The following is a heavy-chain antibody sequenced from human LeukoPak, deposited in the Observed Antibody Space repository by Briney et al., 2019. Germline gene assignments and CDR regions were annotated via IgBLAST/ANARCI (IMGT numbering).Heavy chain of an antibody. CDR2: MNPNSGNT. CDR3: ASGDNGLIDY. V-gene: IGHV1-8*03. CDR1: GYTFTGYD. J-gene: IGHJ4*02. Sequence: ASVKVSCKASGYTFTGYDINWVRQATGQGLEWMGWMNPNSGNTGYAQKFQGRVTITRNTSISTAYTGLSSLGSEDTAVYYCASGDNGLIDYWGQGTLVTVSS. D-gene: IGHD1-1*01.